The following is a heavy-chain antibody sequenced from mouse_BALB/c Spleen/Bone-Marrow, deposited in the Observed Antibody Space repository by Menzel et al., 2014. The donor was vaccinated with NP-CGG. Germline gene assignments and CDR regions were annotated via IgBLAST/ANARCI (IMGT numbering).Heavy chain of an antibody. V-gene: IGHV1-77*01. D-gene: IGHD1-2*01. J-gene: IGHJ2*01. CDR1: GYTFTNYD. CDR2: IFPGNGST. Sequence: VQLQQSRAELVKPGASVKLSCKASGYTFTNYDINWVRQRPEQGLEWIGWIFPGNGSTNYNEKFKGKATLTADKSSSTAYMQLSRLTSEDSAVYFCARSNSISTATDYWGQGTTLTVSS. CDR3: ARSNSISTATDY.